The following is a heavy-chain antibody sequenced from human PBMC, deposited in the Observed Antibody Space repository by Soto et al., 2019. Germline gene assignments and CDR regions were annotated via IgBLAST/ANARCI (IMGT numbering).Heavy chain of an antibody. CDR3: ASRISSSSGFDY. Sequence: GGSLRLSCAASGFTFSSYAMHWVRQAPGKGLEWVAVISHDGSNKYYADSVKGRLTISRDNSKNTLYVEMYSLRDEDTAVYYCASRISSSSGFDYWGQGTLVTVSS. CDR2: ISHDGSNK. CDR1: GFTFSSYA. D-gene: IGHD6-6*01. J-gene: IGHJ4*02. V-gene: IGHV3-30-3*01.